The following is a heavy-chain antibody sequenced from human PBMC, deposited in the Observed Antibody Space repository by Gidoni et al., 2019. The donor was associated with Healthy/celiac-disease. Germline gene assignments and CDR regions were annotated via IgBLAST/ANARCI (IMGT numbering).Heavy chain of an antibody. D-gene: IGHD3-10*01. J-gene: IGHJ4*02. Sequence: EVQLVESGGCLVQHGGSLRLSCDASGFPFSSYSMNWVRQAPGKGLEWVSYISSSSSTIYYADSVKGRSTISRDNAKNSLYLQMNSLRDEDTAVYYCARSGGSGSYGHDYWGQGTLVTVSS. CDR3: ARSGGSGSYGHDY. CDR1: GFPFSSYS. CDR2: ISSSSSTI. V-gene: IGHV3-48*02.